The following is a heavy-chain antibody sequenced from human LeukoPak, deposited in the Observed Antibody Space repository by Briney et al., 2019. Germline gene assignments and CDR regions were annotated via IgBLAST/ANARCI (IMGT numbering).Heavy chain of an antibody. D-gene: IGHD1-7*01. Sequence: GGSLRLSCAASGFTFSSYAMSWVRQAPGKGLEWVSSISGSGGSTYYADSVKGRFTISRDNSKNTLYLQMNSLRGEDTAVYYCAKDREGTIADYFDYWGQGTLVAVSS. CDR3: AKDREGTIADYFDY. V-gene: IGHV3-23*01. J-gene: IGHJ4*02. CDR2: ISGSGGST. CDR1: GFTFSSYA.